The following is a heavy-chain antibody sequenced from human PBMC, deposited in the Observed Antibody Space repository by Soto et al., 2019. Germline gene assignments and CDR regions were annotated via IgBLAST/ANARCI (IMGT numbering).Heavy chain of an antibody. J-gene: IGHJ5*02. Sequence: EVQLLESGGGLVQPGGSLRLSCTGSGFTFSSYAMNWVRQAPGKGLECVSTISGSGGTTYYADSVKGRFTSSRDNSKKTLYLQMSSLRAEDTAVYYCAKNGRAAAMYNWFDPWGQGTLVTVSS. D-gene: IGHD6-13*01. CDR3: AKNGRAAAMYNWFDP. CDR1: GFTFSSYA. V-gene: IGHV3-23*01. CDR2: ISGSGGTT.